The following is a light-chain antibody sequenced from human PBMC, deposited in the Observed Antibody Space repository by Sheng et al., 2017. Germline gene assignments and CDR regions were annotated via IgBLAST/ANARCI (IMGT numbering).Light chain of an antibody. CDR3: QQLNSYPRT. V-gene: IGKV1-9*01. CDR2: AAS. Sequence: DIQLTQSPSFLSASVGDRVTITCRASQGISSYLAWYQQKPGKAPKLLIYAASTLQSGVPSRFSGSGSGTEFTLTISSLQPEDFATYYCQQLNSYPRTFGQRT. J-gene: IGKJ1*01. CDR1: QGISSY.